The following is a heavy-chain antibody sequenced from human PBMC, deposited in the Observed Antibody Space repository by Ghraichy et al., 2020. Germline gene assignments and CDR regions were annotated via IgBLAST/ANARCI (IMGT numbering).Heavy chain of an antibody. CDR2: ISSSGSTI. CDR3: ARAALYSSSLDY. V-gene: IGHV3-48*03. J-gene: IGHJ4*02. CDR1: GFTFSSYE. D-gene: IGHD6-6*01. Sequence: GGSLRLSCAASGFTFSSYEMNWVRQAPGKGLEWVSYISSSGSTIYYADSVKGRFTISRDNAKNSLYLQMNSLRAEDTAVYYCARAALYSSSLDYWGQGTLVTVSS.